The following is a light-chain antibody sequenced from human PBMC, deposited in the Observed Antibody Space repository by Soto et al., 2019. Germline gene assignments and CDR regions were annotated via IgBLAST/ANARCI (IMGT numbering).Light chain of an antibody. CDR2: GVT. Sequence: QSALTQPASVSGSPGQSITISCTGSNGDVGAHDLVSWYQHHPGKAPRLMIYGVTNRPSGVSNRFSGSKSGNTASLTISGLQAEDEADYYCSSYTTSTTVEFGGGTKLTVL. J-gene: IGLJ2*01. CDR3: SSYTTSTTVE. V-gene: IGLV2-14*01. CDR1: NGDVGAHDL.